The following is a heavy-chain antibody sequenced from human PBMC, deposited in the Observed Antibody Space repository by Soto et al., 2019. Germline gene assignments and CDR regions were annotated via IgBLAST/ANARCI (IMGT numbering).Heavy chain of an antibody. Sequence: PSETLSLTCTVSGGSVSSGSYYWSWIRQPPGKGLEWIGYIYYSGSTNYNPSLKSRVTISVDTSKNQFSLKLSSVTAADTAVYYCARVAVTTSEYFQHWGQGTLVTVSS. CDR3: ARVAVTTSEYFQH. V-gene: IGHV4-61*01. J-gene: IGHJ1*01. CDR1: GGSVSSGSYY. D-gene: IGHD4-17*01. CDR2: IYYSGST.